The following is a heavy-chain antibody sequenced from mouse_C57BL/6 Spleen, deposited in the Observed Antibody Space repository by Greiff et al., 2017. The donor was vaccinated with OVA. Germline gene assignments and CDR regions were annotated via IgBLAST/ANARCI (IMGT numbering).Heavy chain of an antibody. D-gene: IGHD1-1*01. V-gene: IGHV1-72*01. J-gene: IGHJ1*03. CDR3: ARGNLTTVVAHWSFDF. CDR2: IDPNSGGT. Sequence: QVQLQQPGAELVKPGASVKLSCKASGYTFTSYWMHWGKQRPGRGLERIGRIDPNSGGTKYNEQFKSKATLTLDKPSSTASMQLSSLTSEDSAVYYCARGNLTTVVAHWSFDFWGTGTTVTVSS. CDR1: GYTFTSYW.